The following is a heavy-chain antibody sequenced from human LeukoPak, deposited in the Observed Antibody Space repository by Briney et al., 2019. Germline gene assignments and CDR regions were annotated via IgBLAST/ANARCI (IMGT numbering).Heavy chain of an antibody. CDR3: AKRSTAMITFGGVIYYFDY. CDR2: ISSSGSTI. V-gene: IGHV3-11*01. Sequence: GALRLSCAASGFTFSDYYMSWIRQAPGKGLEWVSYISSSGSTIYYADSVKGRFTISRDNAKNSLYLQMNSLRAEDTAVYYCAKRSTAMITFGGVIYYFDYWGQGTLVTVSS. J-gene: IGHJ4*02. CDR1: GFTFSDYY. D-gene: IGHD3-16*02.